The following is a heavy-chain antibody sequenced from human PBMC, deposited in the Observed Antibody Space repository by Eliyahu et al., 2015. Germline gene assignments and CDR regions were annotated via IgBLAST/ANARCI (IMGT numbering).Heavy chain of an antibody. V-gene: IGHV4-39*01. J-gene: IGHJ3*02. Sequence: QLQLQESGPGLVKPSEXXSLTXTVXGGSISSSXYYWGWIRQPPGKGLEWIGSIYFSGSTYYNPSLKXRVTIXVDTSKNQFSLKLSSVTAADTAVYYCASPGYGGSSSSGGDAFDIWGQGTMVTVSS. CDR3: ASPGYGGSSSSGGDAFDI. D-gene: IGHD6-6*01. CDR1: GGSISSSXYY. CDR2: IYFSGST.